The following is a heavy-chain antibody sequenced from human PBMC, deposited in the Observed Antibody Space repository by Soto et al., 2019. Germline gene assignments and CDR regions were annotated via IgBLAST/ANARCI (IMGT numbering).Heavy chain of an antibody. J-gene: IGHJ4*02. CDR1: GGTFSSYA. Sequence: QVQLVQSGAEVRQPASSVKVSCKTSGGTFSSYAISWVRQAPGQGLEWMGGIVPIVDTSTYAQKFQGRVRITADDSTSTVYMWLSSLRPGDTAVYYCVRVVAIPGYPDNWGQGTLVTVSS. CDR2: IVPIVDTS. CDR3: VRVVAIPGYPDN. D-gene: IGHD5-12*01. V-gene: IGHV1-69*12.